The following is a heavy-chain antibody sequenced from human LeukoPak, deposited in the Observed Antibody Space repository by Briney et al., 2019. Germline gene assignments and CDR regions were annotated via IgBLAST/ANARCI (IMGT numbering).Heavy chain of an antibody. Sequence: SETPSLTCTVSGGSISSYYWSWIRQPPGKGLEWIGYIYYSGSTNYNPSLKSRVTISVDTSKNQYSLKLSSVTAADTAVYYCARGDPLSGPDAFDIWGQGTMVTVSS. J-gene: IGHJ3*02. V-gene: IGHV4-59*01. D-gene: IGHD1-26*01. CDR1: GGSISSYY. CDR3: ARGDPLSGPDAFDI. CDR2: IYYSGST.